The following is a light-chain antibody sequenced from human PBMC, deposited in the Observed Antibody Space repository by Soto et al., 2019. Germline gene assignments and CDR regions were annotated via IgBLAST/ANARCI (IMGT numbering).Light chain of an antibody. Sequence: AIEMTQSPSSLSASVGDRVTITCRASQGVRADLAWYQQKPGKAPKLLIYAASSLQSGVPSRFSGSGSGTDFTLPTSSLQAEDFATYYCLQDYICPWTFGQGTKVDI. V-gene: IGKV1-6*01. J-gene: IGKJ1*01. CDR1: QGVRAD. CDR2: AAS. CDR3: LQDYICPWT.